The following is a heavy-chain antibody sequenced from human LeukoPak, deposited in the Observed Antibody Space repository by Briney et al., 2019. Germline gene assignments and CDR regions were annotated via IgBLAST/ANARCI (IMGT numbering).Heavy chain of an antibody. Sequence: GASVKVSCKASGYTFTGYYMHWVRQAPGQGLEWMGWINPNSGGTNYAQKFQGRVTMTRDTSISTAYMELSRLRSDDTAVYYCAREPTMVRGVIDYYYYGMDVWGQGTTVTVSS. J-gene: IGHJ6*02. CDR2: INPNSGGT. D-gene: IGHD3-10*01. CDR3: AREPTMVRGVIDYYYYGMDV. V-gene: IGHV1-2*02. CDR1: GYTFTGYY.